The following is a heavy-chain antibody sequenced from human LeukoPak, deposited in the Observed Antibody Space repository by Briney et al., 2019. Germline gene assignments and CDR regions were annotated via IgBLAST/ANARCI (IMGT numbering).Heavy chain of an antibody. J-gene: IGHJ4*02. D-gene: IGHD3-10*01. CDR2: ISPDGETT. CDR3: TRDLPVPSLVRGIIIYGLIDY. V-gene: IGHV3-21*06. Sequence: GGSLRLSCEASGYTFSSISMNWVRQAPGKGLELVSSISPDGETTYHADSVKARITTSRDNAKSSLYLQMNSLRAEDTALYYCTRDLPVPSLVRGIIIYGLIDYWGQGTLVTVSS. CDR1: GYTFSSIS.